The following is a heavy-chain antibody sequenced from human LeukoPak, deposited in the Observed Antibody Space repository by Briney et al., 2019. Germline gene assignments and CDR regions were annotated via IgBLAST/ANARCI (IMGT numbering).Heavy chain of an antibody. D-gene: IGHD3-22*01. CDR3: ARVDDSSGYYYSGEYFQH. Sequence: ASVKVSCKASGYTFTGYYMHWVRPAPGQGLEWMGWINPNSGGTNYAQKFQGRVTMTRDTSISTAYMELSRLRSDDTAVYYCARVDDSSGYYYSGEYFQHRGQGTLVTVSS. V-gene: IGHV1-2*02. J-gene: IGHJ1*01. CDR1: GYTFTGYY. CDR2: INPNSGGT.